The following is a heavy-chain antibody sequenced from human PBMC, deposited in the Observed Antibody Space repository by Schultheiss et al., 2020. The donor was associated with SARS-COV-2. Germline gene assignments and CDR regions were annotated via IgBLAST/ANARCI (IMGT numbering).Heavy chain of an antibody. Sequence: SETLSLTCTVSGGSISSYYWSWIRQPPGKGLEWIGYIYKSGGTNYNPSLKSRVTISVDTSKNQFSLKLSSVTAADTAVYYCARGRRGMITFGGVIVNWFDPWGQGTLVTVSS. D-gene: IGHD3-16*02. CDR2: IYKSGGT. J-gene: IGHJ5*02. CDR1: GGSISSYY. CDR3: ARGRRGMITFGGVIVNWFDP. V-gene: IGHV4-59*01.